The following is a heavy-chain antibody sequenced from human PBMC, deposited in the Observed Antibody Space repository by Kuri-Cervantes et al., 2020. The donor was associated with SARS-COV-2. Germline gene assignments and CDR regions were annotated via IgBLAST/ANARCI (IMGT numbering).Heavy chain of an antibody. Sequence: LRLSCEVSGGSISSGCYSWARIRQPPGKGLEWIGYIYQSGGTYYNPYLNSQVIISVDRSKNQFSLKLESVTAADTAVCYCGRGGDYDYSSGYSQYVQHWGQGTQVTVSS. J-gene: IGHJ1*01. CDR2: IYQSGGT. D-gene: IGHD3-3*01. CDR3: GRGGDYDYSSGYSQYVQH. CDR1: GGSISSGCYS. V-gene: IGHV4-30-2*01.